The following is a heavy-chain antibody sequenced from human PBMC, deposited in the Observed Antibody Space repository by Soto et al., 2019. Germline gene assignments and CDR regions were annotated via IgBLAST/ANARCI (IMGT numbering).Heavy chain of an antibody. CDR3: ARLQIYESRAGPTPIFHP. CDR1: GGSFTSANYF. V-gene: IGHV4-39*01. J-gene: IGHJ1*01. CDR2: MYYNGNS. Sequence: QLQESGPGLVKPSETLSLTCTVSGGSFTSANYFWGWIRQPPGKGLEWIGYMYYNGNSFYSHSLQSRVTRSADTANTQYSLDLRYVTAADAAMYYFARLQIYESRAGPTPIFHPWGLGALVTVSS. D-gene: IGHD3-16*01.